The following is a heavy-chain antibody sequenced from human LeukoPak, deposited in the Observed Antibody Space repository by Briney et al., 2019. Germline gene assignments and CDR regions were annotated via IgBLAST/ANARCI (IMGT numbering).Heavy chain of an antibody. CDR1: GGSISGFF. V-gene: IGHV4-59*01. J-gene: IGHJ5*02. Sequence: SEALSLTCTVSGGSISGFFWSWIRQSPGKGLEYIGYIYYSGTTDYNPTLKSRVSMSVDTSKNQFFLNLTSVTAADTAIYYCARVGYGSGSWGWFDPWGQGTLVTVSS. D-gene: IGHD3-10*01. CDR2: IYYSGTT. CDR3: ARVGYGSGSWGWFDP.